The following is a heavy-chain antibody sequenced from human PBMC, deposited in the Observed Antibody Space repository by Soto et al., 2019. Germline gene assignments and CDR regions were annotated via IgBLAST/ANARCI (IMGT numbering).Heavy chain of an antibody. CDR1: GLSISSYY. Sequence: SETLSLTCNVSGLSISSYYWSWIRQPPGKGLEWIGYIYFSGVTNYNPSLKSRVIMSVDTSKNQFSLKLSSVTAADTALYYCARHGMMERITPAALDVWGKGTTVTVSS. J-gene: IGHJ6*04. CDR3: ARHGMMERITPAALDV. V-gene: IGHV4-59*08. D-gene: IGHD2-2*01. CDR2: IYFSGVT.